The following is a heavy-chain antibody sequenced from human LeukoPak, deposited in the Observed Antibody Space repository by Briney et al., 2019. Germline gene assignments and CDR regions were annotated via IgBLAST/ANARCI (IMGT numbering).Heavy chain of an antibody. CDR2: IIPILGIA. Sequence: SVKVSCKASGGTFSSYAISWVRQAPGQGLEWMGRIIPILGIANYAQKFQGRVTITADKSTSTAYMELSSLRSEDTAVYYCAREAPIAVAGTYYFDYWGQGTLVTVSS. CDR1: GGTFSSYA. V-gene: IGHV1-69*04. J-gene: IGHJ4*02. CDR3: AREAPIAVAGTYYFDY. D-gene: IGHD6-19*01.